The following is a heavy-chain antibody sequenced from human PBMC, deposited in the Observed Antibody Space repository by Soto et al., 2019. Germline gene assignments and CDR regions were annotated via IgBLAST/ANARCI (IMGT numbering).Heavy chain of an antibody. CDR3: ARDRGQFAMDV. Sequence: SETLSLTCTVSGASISSGAYYWGWIRQHPGKGLEWIGYIYYSGSTYYNPSLKSRVTISLDMSKNQFSLKLSSVTAADTAVYYCARDRGQFAMDVWGKGTTVTVSS. V-gene: IGHV4-31*03. J-gene: IGHJ6*04. CDR2: IYYSGST. CDR1: GASISSGAYY.